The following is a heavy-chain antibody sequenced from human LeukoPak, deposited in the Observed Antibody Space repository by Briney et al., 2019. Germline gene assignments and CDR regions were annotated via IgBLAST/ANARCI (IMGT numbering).Heavy chain of an antibody. CDR1: GFTFSSYG. V-gene: IGHV3-30*02. D-gene: IGHD6-6*01. J-gene: IGHJ4*02. CDR2: IRYDGSNK. Sequence: GGSLRLSCAASGFTFSSYGMHWVRQAPGKGLEWVAFIRYDGSNKYYADSVKGRFTISRDNSKNTLYLQMNSLRAEDTAVYYCARARIAARLADFDYWGQGTLVTVSS. CDR3: ARARIAARLADFDY.